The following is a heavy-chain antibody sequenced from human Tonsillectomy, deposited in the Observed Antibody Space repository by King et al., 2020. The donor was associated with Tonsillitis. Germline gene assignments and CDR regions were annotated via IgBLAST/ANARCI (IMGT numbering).Heavy chain of an antibody. D-gene: IGHD3-22*01. V-gene: IGHV3-30*18. Sequence: VHLVESGGGVVQPGRSLRLSCAASGFTFSSYGMHWVRQAPGKGLEWVSVISYDGSNKYYADSVKGRFTISRDNSKNTLYLQMNSLRAEDTAVYYCAKVLDSSGYYYIDYWGQGTLVTVSS. J-gene: IGHJ4*02. CDR1: GFTFSSYG. CDR3: AKVLDSSGYYYIDY. CDR2: ISYDGSNK.